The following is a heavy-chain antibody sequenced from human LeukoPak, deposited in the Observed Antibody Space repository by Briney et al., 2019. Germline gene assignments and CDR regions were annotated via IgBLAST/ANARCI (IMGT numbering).Heavy chain of an antibody. D-gene: IGHD5-12*01. CDR1: GFTFDDYA. CDR2: ISWNSGSI. J-gene: IGHJ2*01. CDR3: AKGFPVATLVSWYFDL. V-gene: IGHV3-9*01. Sequence: PGGSLRLSCAASGFTFDDYAMHWVRQAPGKGLEWVSGISWNSGSIGYADSVKGRFTISRDNAKNSLYLQMNSLRAEDTALYYCAKGFPVATLVSWYFDLWGRGTLVTVSS.